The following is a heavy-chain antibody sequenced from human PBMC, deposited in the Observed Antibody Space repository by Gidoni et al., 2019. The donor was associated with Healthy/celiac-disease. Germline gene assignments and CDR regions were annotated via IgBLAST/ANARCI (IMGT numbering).Heavy chain of an antibody. V-gene: IGHV5-10-1*01. CDR3: ARHPSESIAVAGPDAFDI. D-gene: IGHD6-19*01. CDR1: GYSFTSYW. Sequence: EVQLVQSGAEVKKPGESLRLSCKGSGYSFTSYWISRVRQMPGKGLEWMGRIDPSDSYTNYSPSFQGHVTISADKSISTAYLQWSSLKASDTAMYYCARHPSESIAVAGPDAFDIWGQGTMVTVSS. J-gene: IGHJ3*02. CDR2: IDPSDSYT.